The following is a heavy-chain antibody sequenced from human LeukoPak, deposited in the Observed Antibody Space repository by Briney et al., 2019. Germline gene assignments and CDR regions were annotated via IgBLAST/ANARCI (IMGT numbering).Heavy chain of an antibody. J-gene: IGHJ4*02. CDR1: GYTLTELS. CDR3: SAADTRGYYFDY. CDR2: FDPEDGET. V-gene: IGHV1-24*01. Sequence: ASVKVSCKVSGYTLTELSMHWLRQAPGKGLEWMGGFDPEDGETIYAQKFQGRVTMTEDTSTDTAYMELSSLRSEDTAVYYCSAADTRGYYFDYWGQGTLVTVSS.